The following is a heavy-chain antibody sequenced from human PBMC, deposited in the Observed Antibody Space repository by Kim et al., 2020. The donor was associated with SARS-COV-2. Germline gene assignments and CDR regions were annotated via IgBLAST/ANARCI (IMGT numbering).Heavy chain of an antibody. CDR3: ARVITMVRGVIFLDWYFDL. CDR1: GYTFTSYG. V-gene: IGHV1-18*01. Sequence: ASVKVSCKASGYTFTSYGISWVRQAPGQGLEWMGWISAYNGNTNYAQKLQGRVTMTTDTSTSTAYMELRSLRSDDTAVYYCARVITMVRGVIFLDWYFDLWGRGTLVTVSS. CDR2: ISAYNGNT. D-gene: IGHD3-10*01. J-gene: IGHJ2*01.